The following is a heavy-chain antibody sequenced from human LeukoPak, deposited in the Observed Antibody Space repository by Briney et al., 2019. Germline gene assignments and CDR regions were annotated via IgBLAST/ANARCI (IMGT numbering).Heavy chain of an antibody. Sequence: GGSLRLSCVASGFSFSKYGMHWVRQAPGKGLEWVSAISGSGGSTYYADSVKGRFTISRDNSKNTLYLQMNSLRAEDTAVYYCAKGGRDGYNQVAYWGQGTLVTVSS. J-gene: IGHJ4*02. CDR3: AKGGRDGYNQVAY. V-gene: IGHV3-23*01. CDR1: GFSFSKYG. D-gene: IGHD5-24*01. CDR2: ISGSGGST.